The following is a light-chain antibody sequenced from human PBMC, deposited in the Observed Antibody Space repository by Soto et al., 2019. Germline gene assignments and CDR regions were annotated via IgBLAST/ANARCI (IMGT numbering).Light chain of an antibody. V-gene: IGLV2-14*03. CDR1: SSDVGGYNY. J-gene: IGLJ1*01. CDR3: CSYTTSNTRQIV. Sequence: QSSLTQPASVSGSPGQSITISCTGTSSDVGGYNYVSWYQQHPGKAPKFMIYDVSSRPSGVSNRFSGSKSGNTASLTISGLQVEDEADYYCCSYTTSNTRQIVFGTGTKVPVL. CDR2: DVS.